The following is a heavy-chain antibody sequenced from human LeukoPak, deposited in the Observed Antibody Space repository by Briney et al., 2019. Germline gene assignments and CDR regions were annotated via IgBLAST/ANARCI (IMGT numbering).Heavy chain of an antibody. Sequence: PGGSLRLSCAASGFTFSSYAMHWVRQAPGKGLEWVAVISYDGSNKYYADSVKGRFTISRDNSKNTLYLQMNSLRAEDTAVYYCARDPSTGDPFDYWGQGTLVTVSS. J-gene: IGHJ4*02. CDR2: ISYDGSNK. CDR1: GFTFSSYA. V-gene: IGHV3-30-3*01. D-gene: IGHD7-27*01. CDR3: ARDPSTGDPFDY.